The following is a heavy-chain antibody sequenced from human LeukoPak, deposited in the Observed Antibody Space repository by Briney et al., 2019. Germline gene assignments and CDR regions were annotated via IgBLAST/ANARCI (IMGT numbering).Heavy chain of an antibody. V-gene: IGHV3-9*01. D-gene: IGHD1-26*01. CDR1: GFTFDDYA. Sequence: GGSLRLSCAASGFTFDDYAMHWVRQAPGKGLEWVSGISWNSGSIGYADSVKGRFTISRDNAKNSLYLQMNSLRAEDTALYYCAKGQWELPHDAFDIWGQGTVVTVSS. J-gene: IGHJ3*02. CDR3: AKGQWELPHDAFDI. CDR2: ISWNSGSI.